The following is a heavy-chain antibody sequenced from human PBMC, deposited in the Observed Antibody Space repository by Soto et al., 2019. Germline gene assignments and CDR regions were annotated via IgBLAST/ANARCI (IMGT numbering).Heavy chain of an antibody. J-gene: IGHJ6*02. CDR1: GYTFTGYY. D-gene: IGHD6-13*01. Sequence: ASVKVSCKASGYTFTGYYMHWVRQAPGQGLEWMGWINPNSGGTNYAQKFQGWVTMTRDTSISTAYMELSRLRSDDTAVYYCARDRGEYSSSWYSPLYGMDVWGQGTTVTVS. V-gene: IGHV1-2*04. CDR2: INPNSGGT. CDR3: ARDRGEYSSSWYSPLYGMDV.